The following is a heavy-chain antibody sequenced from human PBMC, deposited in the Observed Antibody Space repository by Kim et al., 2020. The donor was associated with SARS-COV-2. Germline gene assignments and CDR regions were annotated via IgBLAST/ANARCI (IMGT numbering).Heavy chain of an antibody. V-gene: IGHV3-30*18. D-gene: IGHD3-3*01. CDR3: AKDVRNYYDFWSGYYMGWGREGMDI. J-gene: IGHJ6*02. CDR1: GFTFSSYG. Sequence: GGSLRLSCAASGFTFSSYGMHWVRQAPGKGLEWVAVISYDGSNKYYADSVKGRFTISRDNSKNTLYLQMNSLRAEDTAVYYCAKDVRNYYDFWSGYYMGWGREGMDIWGQGTTVTVSS. CDR2: ISYDGSNK.